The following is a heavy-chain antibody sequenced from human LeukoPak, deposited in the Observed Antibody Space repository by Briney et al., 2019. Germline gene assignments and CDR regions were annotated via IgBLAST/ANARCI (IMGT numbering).Heavy chain of an antibody. CDR3: ARPTAVGAAPRAFDI. D-gene: IGHD2-15*01. CDR2: ISSSGATI. CDR1: GFTFSSYE. Sequence: PGGSLSLSCAASGFTFSSYEMNWVRQAPGKGLEWVSYISSSGATIYYADSVKGRFTISRDNAKSSLYLQMNSLRAEDTAVYYCARPTAVGAAPRAFDIWGQGTMVTVSS. V-gene: IGHV3-48*03. J-gene: IGHJ3*02.